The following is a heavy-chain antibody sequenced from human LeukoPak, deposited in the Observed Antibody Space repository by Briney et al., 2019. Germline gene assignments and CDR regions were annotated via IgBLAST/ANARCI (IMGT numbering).Heavy chain of an antibody. V-gene: IGHV3-7*01. CDR1: GFTFSSYW. CDR3: AREVAVAGTEPISNYMDV. Sequence: PGGSLRLSCAASGFTFSSYWMSWVRQAPGKGLEWVANIKQDGSEKYYVDSVKSRFTISRDNAKNSLYLQMNSLRAEDTAVYYCAREVAVAGTEPISNYMDVRGKGTTVTVSS. CDR2: IKQDGSEK. J-gene: IGHJ6*03. D-gene: IGHD6-19*01.